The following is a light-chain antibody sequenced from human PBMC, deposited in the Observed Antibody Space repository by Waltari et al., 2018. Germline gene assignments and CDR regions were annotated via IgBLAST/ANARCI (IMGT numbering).Light chain of an antibody. Sequence: DIHMTQSPSSLSAPVGDRVTITCQASQDIKKSLNWFHQKAGKAPKDLIFDASNSQTGAPSRFSGSGSGTDFTFIISRLQPEDMGTYYCQQYHSVPLTFGGGTKVEIK. V-gene: IGKV1-33*01. CDR3: QQYHSVPLT. CDR1: QDIKKS. CDR2: DAS. J-gene: IGKJ4*01.